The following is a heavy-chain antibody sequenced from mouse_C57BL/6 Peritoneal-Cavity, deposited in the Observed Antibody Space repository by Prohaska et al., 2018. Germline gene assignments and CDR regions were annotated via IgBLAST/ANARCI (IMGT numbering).Heavy chain of an antibody. Sequence: KLSCKATGYTFTGYWIEWVKQRPGHGLEWIGENLPGSGSTNYNEKFKGNATFTADTSSNTAYMHLSSLTPADSALYYCAMGTTVPDFYYWVQGTPLTVSS. CDR2: NLPGSGST. V-gene: IGHV1-9*01. J-gene: IGHJ2*01. D-gene: IGHD1-1*01. CDR3: AMGTTVPDFYY. CDR1: GYTFTGYW.